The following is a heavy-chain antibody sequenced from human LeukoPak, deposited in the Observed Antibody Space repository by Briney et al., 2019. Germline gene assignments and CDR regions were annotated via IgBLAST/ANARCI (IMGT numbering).Heavy chain of an antibody. CDR3: ATDNWNARFFDF. Sequence: GGSLRLSCATSGFTFSYSAINWVRQAPGKGLEWVSAISDDADRIYYADSVKGRFTISRDNSKNTFYLQMNGLRAEDTAVYYCATDNWNARFFDFWGQGTLVTVSS. D-gene: IGHD1-1*01. V-gene: IGHV3-23*01. CDR2: ISDDADRI. CDR1: GFTFSYSA. J-gene: IGHJ4*02.